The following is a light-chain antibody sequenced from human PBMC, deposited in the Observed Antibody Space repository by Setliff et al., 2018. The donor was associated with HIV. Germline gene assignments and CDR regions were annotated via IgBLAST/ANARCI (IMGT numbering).Light chain of an antibody. CDR2: DVS. CDR3: HSKRSSSTPYV. V-gene: IGLV2-14*03. J-gene: IGLJ1*01. Sequence: QSALTQPASVSGSPGRSITISCTGNSSDVGGYNSVSWFQQHPGKAPNLLIYDVSDRPSGVSNRFSGSKSGNTASLTISGLQAEDEADYYCHSKRSSSTPYVFGTGTKVTVL. CDR1: SSDVGGYNS.